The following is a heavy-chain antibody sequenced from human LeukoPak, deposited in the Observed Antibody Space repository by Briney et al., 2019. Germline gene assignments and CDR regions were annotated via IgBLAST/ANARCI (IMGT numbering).Heavy chain of an antibody. J-gene: IGHJ2*01. V-gene: IGHV4-59*01. Sequence: SETLSLTCTVSGGSLNNYYWSWIRQPPGKGLEWIGFIYSSGTTSYNPSLKSRVTISVDTSKNQFSLKLASVTAADAAVYYCARDRWTFGTSSIWYFDLWGRGTLITVSS. D-gene: IGHD3-16*01. CDR3: ARDRWTFGTSSIWYFDL. CDR2: IYSSGTT. CDR1: GGSLNNYY.